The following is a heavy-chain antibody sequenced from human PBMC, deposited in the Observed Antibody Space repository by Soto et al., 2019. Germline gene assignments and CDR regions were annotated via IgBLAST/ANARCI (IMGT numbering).Heavy chain of an antibody. CDR3: ARSQRIYDILTGYYKGPFDS. CDR2: INLAGGT. V-gene: IGHV4-34*01. Sequence: SETLSLTCAVYSGSFSGHFWSWIRQPPGKGLEWIGEINLAGGTNYNPSLKSRVTISIDKSNNQFFLKLTSVTAADKAVYYCARSQRIYDILTGYYKGPFDSWGQGTLVT. D-gene: IGHD3-9*01. J-gene: IGHJ4*02. CDR1: SGSFSGHF.